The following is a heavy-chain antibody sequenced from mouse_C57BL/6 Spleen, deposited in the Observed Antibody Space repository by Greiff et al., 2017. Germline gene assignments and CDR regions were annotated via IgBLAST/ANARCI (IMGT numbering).Heavy chain of an antibody. CDR1: EYEFPSHD. V-gene: IGHV5-2*01. Sequence: EVNVVESGGGLVQPGESLKLSCESTEYEFPSHDMSWVRQTPEKRLELVAAINTSGGSTNSPETMERRFSISRDKTKKTLYLQMSSLRSEDTAWYYGASHDYSNSGFAYWGQGTLVTVSA. CDR2: INTSGGST. D-gene: IGHD2-5*01. CDR3: ASHDYSNSGFAY. J-gene: IGHJ3*01.